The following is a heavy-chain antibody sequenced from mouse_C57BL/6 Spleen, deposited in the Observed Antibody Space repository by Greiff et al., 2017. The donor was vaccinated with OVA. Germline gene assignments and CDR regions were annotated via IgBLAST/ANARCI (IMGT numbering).Heavy chain of an antibody. D-gene: IGHD2-2*01. CDR2: ISDGGSYT. CDR3: TRDYGYSYFDY. CDR1: GFTFSSYA. J-gene: IGHJ2*01. V-gene: IGHV5-4*01. Sequence: EVQVVESGGGLVKPGGSLKLSCAASGFTFSSYAMSWVRQTPEKRLEWVATISDGGSYTYYPDNVKGRFTISRDNAKNNLYLQMSHLNSEDTAMYYCTRDYGYSYFDYWGQGTTLTVSS.